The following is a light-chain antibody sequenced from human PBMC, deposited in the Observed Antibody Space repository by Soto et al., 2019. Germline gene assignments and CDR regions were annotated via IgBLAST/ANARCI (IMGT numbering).Light chain of an antibody. CDR1: QNINNW. CDR3: QQYDGN. V-gene: IGKV1-5*01. CDR2: DAS. J-gene: IGKJ3*01. Sequence: DIQLTQSPSTLSASVGDRVTLTCRASQNINNWLAWYQQKPGKAPKVLIYDASSLESGVPSRFSGSGSVTEFTLTISSLQPDDFATYYCQQYDGNFGPGNKVDIK.